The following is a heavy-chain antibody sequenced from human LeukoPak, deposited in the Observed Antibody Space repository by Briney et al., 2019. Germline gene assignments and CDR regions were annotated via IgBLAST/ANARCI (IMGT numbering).Heavy chain of an antibody. D-gene: IGHD3-3*01. Sequence: SETLSLTCTVSGGSISSYYWSWIRQPPGKGLEWIGYIYYSGSTNYNPSLKSRVTISVDTSKNQFSLKLSSVTAADTAVYYCAAQPVGDGSLAVDYWGQGTLVTVSS. CDR2: IYYSGST. J-gene: IGHJ4*02. CDR1: GGSISSYY. V-gene: IGHV4-59*08. CDR3: AAQPVGDGSLAVDY.